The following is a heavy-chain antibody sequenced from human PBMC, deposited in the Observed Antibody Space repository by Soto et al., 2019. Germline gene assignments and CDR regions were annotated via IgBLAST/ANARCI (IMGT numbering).Heavy chain of an antibody. D-gene: IGHD2-21*01. CDR3: ARIGSVSANFYY. Sequence: GGSLRLSCAASGFTFSSYAMAWVRQAPGKGLEWVSSICDTGGCTYYADSVKGRFTFSRDNSKNTMLLQMNSLRAEDTAVYYCARIGSVSANFYYWGLGTLVTVSS. V-gene: IGHV3-23*01. J-gene: IGHJ4*02. CDR2: ICDTGGCT. CDR1: GFTFSSYA.